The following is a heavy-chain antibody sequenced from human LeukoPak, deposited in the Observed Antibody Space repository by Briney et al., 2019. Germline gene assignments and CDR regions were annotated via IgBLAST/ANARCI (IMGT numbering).Heavy chain of an antibody. Sequence: SETLSLTCTVSGGSVSSRSYYWSWIRQPPGKGLEWIGHIYFSGSINYNPSLTTRFTMSVDPSKNQLSLKLNSVTAAATVVYYRMGDLVWGIDGDYWGQGTLVTVSS. D-gene: IGHD3-10*01. J-gene: IGHJ4*02. CDR2: IYFSGSI. V-gene: IGHV4-61*01. CDR3: MGDLVWGIDGDY. CDR1: GGSVSSRSYY.